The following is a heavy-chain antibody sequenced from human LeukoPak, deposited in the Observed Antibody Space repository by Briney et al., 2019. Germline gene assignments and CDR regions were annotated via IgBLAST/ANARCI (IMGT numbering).Heavy chain of an antibody. CDR2: SYNSGST. CDR1: GGSISSYY. J-gene: IGHJ4*02. Sequence: SETLSLTCAVSGGSISSYYWSWFRLPPGKGLGWLGFSYNSGSTNYNPSLKSRVTISVDTSKNQFSLKLSSVTAADTAVYYCARLSPNMVRGVIISYYFGYWGQGTLVTVSS. D-gene: IGHD3-10*01. CDR3: ARLSPNMVRGVIISYYFGY. V-gene: IGHV4-59*08.